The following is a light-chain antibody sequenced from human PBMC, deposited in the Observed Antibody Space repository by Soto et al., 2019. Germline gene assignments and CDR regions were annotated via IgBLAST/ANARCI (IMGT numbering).Light chain of an antibody. V-gene: IGKV3-15*01. J-gene: IGKJ4*01. Sequence: EIVMTQSPATLSVSPGERATLSCRASQSVSTYLAWYQQKFGQAPRLLIHGASTRATGIPARFSGSGSGTEFTLTISSLQSEDFAVYYCQQYNNWPLTFXGGTKVDIK. CDR3: QQYNNWPLT. CDR2: GAS. CDR1: QSVSTY.